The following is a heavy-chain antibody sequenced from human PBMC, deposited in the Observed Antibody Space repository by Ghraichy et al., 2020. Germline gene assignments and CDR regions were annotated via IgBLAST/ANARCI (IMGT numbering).Heavy chain of an antibody. Sequence: LSLTCAASGFTFTSYWMSWVRQAPGKGLEWVANIKQDESEKYYVDSVKGRFTISRDNARNSLYLQMNSLRAEDTAVYYCARDPYGDYKYGGTDYWGQGTLVSVSS. CDR1: GFTFTSYW. J-gene: IGHJ4*02. CDR3: ARDPYGDYKYGGTDY. CDR2: IKQDESEK. D-gene: IGHD4-17*01. V-gene: IGHV3-7*01.